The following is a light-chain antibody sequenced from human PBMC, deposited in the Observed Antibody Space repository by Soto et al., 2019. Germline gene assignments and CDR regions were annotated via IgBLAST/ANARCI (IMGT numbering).Light chain of an antibody. CDR2: DVS. CDR1: SSDVGGYNY. J-gene: IGLJ1*01. V-gene: IGLV2-14*01. Sequence: VLTQPASVSGSPGQSITISCTRTSSDVGGYNYVSWYQQHPGKAPKFMIYDVSNRPSGVSNRFSGSKSGNTASLTISGLQAEDEADYYCSSYTTSNTRQIVFGTGTKVTVL. CDR3: SSYTTSNTRQIV.